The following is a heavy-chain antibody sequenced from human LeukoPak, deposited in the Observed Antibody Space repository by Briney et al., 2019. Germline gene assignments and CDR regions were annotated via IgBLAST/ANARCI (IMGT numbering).Heavy chain of an antibody. Sequence: GGSLRLSCAASGFTFDDYTMHWVRQAPGKGLEWVSLISWDGGSTYYADSVKGRFTISRDNSKNSLYLQMNSLRTEDTALYYCARQPFSGSSCYYYYMDVWGKGTTVTVSS. CDR1: GFTFDDYT. CDR2: ISWDGGST. CDR3: ARQPFSGSSCYYYYMDV. V-gene: IGHV3-43*01. D-gene: IGHD3-22*01. J-gene: IGHJ6*03.